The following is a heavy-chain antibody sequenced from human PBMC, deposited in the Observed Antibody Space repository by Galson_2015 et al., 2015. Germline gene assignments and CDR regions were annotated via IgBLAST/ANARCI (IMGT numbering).Heavy chain of an antibody. D-gene: IGHD4/OR15-4a*01. CDR1: GFTFSTYA. CDR2: TSGSGAST. CDR3: ARSQGAGAFDI. Sequence: SLRLSCAASGFTFSTYAMSWVRQAPGKGLEWVSGTSGSGASTYYADSVKGRFTISRDNSKNTLYLQMNSLRAEDTAVYYCARSQGAGAFDIWGQGTMVTVSS. J-gene: IGHJ3*02. V-gene: IGHV3-23*01.